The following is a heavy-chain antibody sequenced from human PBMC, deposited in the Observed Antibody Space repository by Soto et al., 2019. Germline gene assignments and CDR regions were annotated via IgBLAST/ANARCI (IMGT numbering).Heavy chain of an antibody. Sequence: HPGGSLRLSCAASGFTFSTYAMSWVRQAPGKGLERLSGISGSGGTTYYADSVKGRFTISRDKSKTTLYLQMNSLRAEDTAVYYCARGGATTVTLFDYWGQGTLVTVSS. CDR1: GFTFSTYA. J-gene: IGHJ4*02. CDR2: ISGSGGTT. D-gene: IGHD4-17*01. CDR3: ARGGATTVTLFDY. V-gene: IGHV3-23*01.